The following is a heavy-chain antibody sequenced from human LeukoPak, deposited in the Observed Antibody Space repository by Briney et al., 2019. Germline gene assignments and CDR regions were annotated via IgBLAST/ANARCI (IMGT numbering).Heavy chain of an antibody. CDR3: ARSQKLAGARRYYFDY. D-gene: IGHD1-1*01. J-gene: IGHJ4*02. V-gene: IGHV3-7*01. CDR1: GFTFSSYW. Sequence: GGSLRLSCAASGFTFSSYWMSWVRQAPGKGLEWVANIKQDGSEKYYVDSVKGRFTISRDNAKNSLYLQMNSLRAEDTAVYYCARSQKLAGARRYYFDYWGQGTLVTVSS. CDR2: IKQDGSEK.